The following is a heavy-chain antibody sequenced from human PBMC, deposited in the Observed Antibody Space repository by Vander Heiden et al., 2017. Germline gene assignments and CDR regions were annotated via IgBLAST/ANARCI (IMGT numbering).Heavy chain of an antibody. J-gene: IGHJ6*02. CDR3: ASPNFYFYGMDV. CDR1: GGSISSSSYY. V-gene: IGHV4-39*01. CDR2: IYYGGNT. Sequence: QLQLQESGPGLVKPSETLSLTCTVPGGSISSSSYYWGWSRQPPGKGLEWIGSIYYGGNTFYNPSLKSRVTISVDTSKNQFSLKLTSVTAADTAMYYCASPNFYFYGMDVWGQGTTVTVSS.